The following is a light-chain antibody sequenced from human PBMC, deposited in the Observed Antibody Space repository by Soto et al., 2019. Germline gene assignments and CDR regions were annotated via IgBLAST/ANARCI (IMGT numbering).Light chain of an antibody. CDR3: HQYASSPGT. V-gene: IGKV3-20*01. Sequence: EVVLTQSPGTLSLSPGERATFSCRASQSRPSNFLAWYQRKPGHAPRLLIYDASSRAPGMPDRFSGSGSGKEFTITIRRLEPEDSAVYYCHQYASSPGTLGEGTQVEI. CDR2: DAS. J-gene: IGKJ1*01. CDR1: QSRPSNF.